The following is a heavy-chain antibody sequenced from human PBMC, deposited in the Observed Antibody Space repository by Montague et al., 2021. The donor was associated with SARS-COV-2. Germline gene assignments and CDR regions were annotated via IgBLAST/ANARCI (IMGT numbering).Heavy chain of an antibody. J-gene: IGHJ1*01. CDR1: GDSFSHYF. CDR2: IYNRGTT. V-gene: IGHV4-59*01. D-gene: IGHD6-13*01. Sequence: SETLSLTCTVSGDSFSHYFWSWIRQPPGKGLEWIGNIYNRGTTDYNPSLKSRVSLSIDKSKNQFSLNLTSVTAADTAVYYCARVGTGYSSNLPSYFQHWGLGTLVTVSS. CDR3: ARVGTGYSSNLPSYFQH.